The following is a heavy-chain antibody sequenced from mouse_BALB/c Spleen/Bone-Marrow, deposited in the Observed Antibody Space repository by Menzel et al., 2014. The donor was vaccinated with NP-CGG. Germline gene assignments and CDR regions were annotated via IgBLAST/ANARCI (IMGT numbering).Heavy chain of an antibody. CDR1: GYTFTSYW. J-gene: IGHJ2*01. Sequence: EVQLQQSGTVLARPGASVKMSCKASGYTFTSYWMHWVKQRPGQGLEWIGTTYPGNSDTTYNQKFKGKAKLTAVTSTSTAYTELSSLTNEDSAVYYCTTLARNYFDYWGQGTTLTVSS. V-gene: IGHV1-5*01. CDR3: TTLARNYFDY. CDR2: TYPGNSDT.